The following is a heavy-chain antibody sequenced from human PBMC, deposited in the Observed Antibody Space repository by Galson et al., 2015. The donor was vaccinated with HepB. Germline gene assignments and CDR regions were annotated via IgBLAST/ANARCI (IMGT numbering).Heavy chain of an antibody. D-gene: IGHD6-19*01. Sequence: QSGAEVKKPGESLKISCKGSGYIFSSYWIAWERQMPGKGLEWMGIIYPADSDTRYSPSFQSQVTVSVDRSINIAYLQWSSLKASDTAIYYCAGLQEQWLVDWGQGTPVTVSS. CDR2: IYPADSDT. CDR1: GYIFSSYW. V-gene: IGHV5-51*01. J-gene: IGHJ4*02. CDR3: AGLQEQWLVD.